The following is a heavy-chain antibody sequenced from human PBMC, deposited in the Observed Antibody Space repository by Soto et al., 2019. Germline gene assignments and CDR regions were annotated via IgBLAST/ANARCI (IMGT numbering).Heavy chain of an antibody. Sequence: PGGSLRLSCAASGFTFDDYAMHWVRQAPGKGLEWVSGISWNSGSIGYADSVKGRFTISRDNAKNSLYLQMNSLRAEDTALYYSATWYRNYYYGLDVWGQGTTVTVSS. V-gene: IGHV3-9*01. CDR2: ISWNSGSI. CDR3: ATWYRNYYYGLDV. D-gene: IGHD6-13*01. CDR1: GFTFDDYA. J-gene: IGHJ6*02.